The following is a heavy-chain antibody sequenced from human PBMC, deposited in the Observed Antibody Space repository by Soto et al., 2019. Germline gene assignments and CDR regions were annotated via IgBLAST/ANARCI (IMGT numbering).Heavy chain of an antibody. V-gene: IGHV1-2*04. D-gene: IGHD2-8*01. CDR1: GYSFTYYH. CDR2: INPKSGGT. CDR3: ARGHSTDCSNGVCSFFYNHEMDV. J-gene: IGHJ6*02. Sequence: ASVKVSCKASGYSFTYYHIHWVRQAPGQGLEWLGRINPKSGGTSTAQKFQGWVTMTRDRSISTVYMEWTRLRSDDTAVYFCARGHSTDCSNGVCSFFYNHEMDVWGQGTTVTVSS.